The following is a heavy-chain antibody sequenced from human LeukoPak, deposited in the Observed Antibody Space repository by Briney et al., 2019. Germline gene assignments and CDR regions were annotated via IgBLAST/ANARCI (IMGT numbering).Heavy chain of an antibody. CDR2: ISYDGSNK. J-gene: IGHJ4*02. CDR3: ARDHRGVRDYFDY. D-gene: IGHD3-10*01. V-gene: IGHV3-30-3*01. Sequence: GGSLRLSCAASGFTFSSYAMHWVRQAPGKGLEWVAVISYDGSNKYYADSVKGRFTISRDNSKNTLYLQMNSLRAEDTAVYYCARDHRGVRDYFDYWGQGTLVTVSS. CDR1: GFTFSSYA.